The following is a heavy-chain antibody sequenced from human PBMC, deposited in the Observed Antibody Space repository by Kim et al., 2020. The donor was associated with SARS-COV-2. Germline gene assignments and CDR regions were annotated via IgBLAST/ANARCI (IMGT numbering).Heavy chain of an antibody. J-gene: IGHJ4*02. D-gene: IGHD3-10*01. CDR3: ARAGYGSGSYSRRLPSY. CDR1: GGSFSGYY. V-gene: IGHV4-34*01. Sequence: SETLSLTCAVYGGSFSGYYWSWIRQPPGKGLEWIGEINHSGSTNYNPSLKSRVTISVDTSKNQFSLKLSSVTAADTAVYYCARAGYGSGSYSRRLPSYWGQGTLVTVSS. CDR2: INHSGST.